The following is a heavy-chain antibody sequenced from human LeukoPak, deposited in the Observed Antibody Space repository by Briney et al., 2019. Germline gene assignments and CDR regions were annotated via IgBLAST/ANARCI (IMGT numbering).Heavy chain of an antibody. CDR2: IFYSGNT. D-gene: IGHD3-22*01. CDR1: GGSISSSSYY. Sequence: SETLSLTCTVSGGSISSSSYYWGWIRQPPGEGLEWIGSIFYSGNTYYNASLKSRVTISVDTSKNHFSLKLSSVTSADTAVYYCAGRSSGGGLFDYWGQGTLVTVSS. J-gene: IGHJ4*02. CDR3: AGRSSGGGLFDY. V-gene: IGHV4-39*02.